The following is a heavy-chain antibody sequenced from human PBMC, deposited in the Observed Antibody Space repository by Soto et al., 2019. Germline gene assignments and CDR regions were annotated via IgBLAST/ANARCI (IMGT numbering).Heavy chain of an antibody. CDR1: GGSIISYY. CDR3: ARSGYSAYYYYGMDV. D-gene: IGHD3-3*01. J-gene: IGHJ6*02. V-gene: IGHV4-59*01. CDR2: IYYSGST. Sequence: SETLSLTCTVSGGSIISYYCIFIRHPPGKGLEWIVYIYYSGSTNYNPSLKSRVTISVDTSKNQFSLKLSSVTAADTAVYYCARSGYSAYYYYGMDVWGQGTTVTVSS.